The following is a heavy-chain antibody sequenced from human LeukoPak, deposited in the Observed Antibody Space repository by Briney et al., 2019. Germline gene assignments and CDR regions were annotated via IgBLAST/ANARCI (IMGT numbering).Heavy chain of an antibody. CDR2: INPNSGGT. V-gene: IGHV1-2*02. CDR1: GYTFTSYG. D-gene: IGHD3-16*01. Sequence: GASVKVSCKASGYTFTSYGISWVRQAPGQGREWMGWINPNSGGTNYAQKFQGRVTMTRDTSISTAYMELSRLRSDDTAVYYCASARSRLGVSYWGQGTLVTVSS. J-gene: IGHJ4*02. CDR3: ASARSRLGVSY.